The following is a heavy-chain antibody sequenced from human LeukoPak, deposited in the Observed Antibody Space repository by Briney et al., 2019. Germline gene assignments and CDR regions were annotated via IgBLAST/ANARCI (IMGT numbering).Heavy chain of an antibody. J-gene: IGHJ3*01. CDR1: GGSIRSQY. D-gene: IGHD3/OR15-3a*01. Sequence: PSETLSLTCTVSGGSIRSQYWSWIRQPPGKGLEWIAYTYYSGSSDHNPSLESRVTISVDTSKNQVPLNLKSVTAADTAVYYCARGGLSPFDFWGQGTMVIVSS. V-gene: IGHV4-59*11. CDR2: TYYSGSS. CDR3: ARGGLSPFDF.